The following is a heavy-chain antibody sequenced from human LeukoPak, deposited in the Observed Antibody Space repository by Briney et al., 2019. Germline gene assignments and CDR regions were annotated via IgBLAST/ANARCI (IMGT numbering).Heavy chain of an antibody. V-gene: IGHV3-7*01. CDR3: AREPRGYSYGY. J-gene: IGHJ4*02. D-gene: IGHD5-18*01. CDR2: IKEDRGEK. Sequence: PGGSLRLSCAASGFTFSTYWMSWVRQAPGKGLEWVANIKEDRGEKYYVDSVKGRFTISRDNAKNSLYLQMNSLRAEDTALYYCAREPRGYSYGYWGRGTLVTVSS. CDR1: GFTFSTYW.